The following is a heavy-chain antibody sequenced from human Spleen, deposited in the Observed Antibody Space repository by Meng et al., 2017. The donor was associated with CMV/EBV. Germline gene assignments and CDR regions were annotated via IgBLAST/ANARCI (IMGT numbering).Heavy chain of an antibody. V-gene: IGHV1-2*06. J-gene: IGHJ4*02. D-gene: IGHD3-16*01. Sequence: QVQLVPSGAEVKKPGASVKVSCKASGYSFSAYYIHWVRQAPGQGLEWMGRINPNSGGTNYGQNFQGRVTMTRDTSINTAYMELSRLTSDDTAVYYCTRDPGGLDYWGQGTLVTVSS. CDR2: INPNSGGT. CDR3: TRDPGGLDY. CDR1: GYSFSAYY.